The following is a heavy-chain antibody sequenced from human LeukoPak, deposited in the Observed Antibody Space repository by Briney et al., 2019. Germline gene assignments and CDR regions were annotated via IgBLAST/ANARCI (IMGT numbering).Heavy chain of an antibody. D-gene: IGHD3-22*01. J-gene: IGHJ4*02. CDR2: ISGSGGTA. V-gene: IGHV3-23*01. CDR1: GFTFSSYA. CDR3: AKKGYYDGSGYYMYYFDH. Sequence: GGSLRHSCAASGFTFSSYAMSWVRQAPGKGLEWVSAISGSGGTAYYANSVKGRFTISRDNSKNTLYLQMNSLRAEDTAVYYRAKKGYYDGSGYYMYYFDHWGQGTLVTVSS.